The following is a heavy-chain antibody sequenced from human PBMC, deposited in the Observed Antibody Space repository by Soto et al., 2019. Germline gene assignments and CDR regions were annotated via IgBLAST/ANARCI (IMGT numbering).Heavy chain of an antibody. Sequence: EVQLLESGGGLVQPGGSLRLSCAASGFTFSSYAMSWVRQAPGKGLEWVSAISGSGGSTYYADSVKGRFTISRDNSKNTLYLQMNSLRAEDTAVYYCANPPNGRSRFDYWGQGTLVTVSS. D-gene: IGHD2-2*01. J-gene: IGHJ4*02. CDR2: ISGSGGST. CDR3: ANPPNGRSRFDY. CDR1: GFTFSSYA. V-gene: IGHV3-23*01.